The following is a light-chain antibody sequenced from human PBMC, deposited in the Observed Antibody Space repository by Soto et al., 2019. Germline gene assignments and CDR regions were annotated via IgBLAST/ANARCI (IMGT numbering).Light chain of an antibody. CDR2: DAS. J-gene: IGKJ1*01. V-gene: IGKV1-5*01. CDR3: QHYHSDPWT. Sequence: DIEMTQSPSTLSASVGDRVTITCRASQTIRRWLAWYQQRPGKAPKVLIYDASTLESGVPARFSGSGSETEFTLTISSLQPEDSATYYCQHYHSDPWTFGAGTKVEIK. CDR1: QTIRRW.